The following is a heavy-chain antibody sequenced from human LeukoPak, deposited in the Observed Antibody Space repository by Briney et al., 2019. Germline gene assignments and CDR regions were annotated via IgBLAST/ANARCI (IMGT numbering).Heavy chain of an antibody. CDR1: GGTFSSYA. J-gene: IGHJ4*02. CDR2: IIPIFGTA. D-gene: IGHD6-13*01. CDR3: ARDPHSYSSSWYFDY. Sequence: SVKVSCKASGGTFSSYAISWVRQAPGQGLEWMGGIIPIFGTANYAQKFQGRVTITADESTSTAHMELSSLRSEDTAVYYCARDPHSYSSSWYFDYWGQGTLVTVSS. V-gene: IGHV1-69*13.